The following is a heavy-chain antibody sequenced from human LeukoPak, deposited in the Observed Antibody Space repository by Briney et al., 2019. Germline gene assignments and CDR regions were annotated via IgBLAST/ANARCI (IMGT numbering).Heavy chain of an antibody. V-gene: IGHV3-21*01. CDR1: GFTFSTYT. CDR3: ARDYVDYSRGVFDI. J-gene: IGHJ3*02. CDR2: ISTSSSFI. Sequence: GGSLRLSCAASGFTFSTYTMNWVRQAPGKGLEWVSCISTSSSFIYYADSVKGRFTISRDNAKNSLYLQMNSLRAEDTAVYYCARDYVDYSRGVFDIWGQGTMVTVSS. D-gene: IGHD4-17*01.